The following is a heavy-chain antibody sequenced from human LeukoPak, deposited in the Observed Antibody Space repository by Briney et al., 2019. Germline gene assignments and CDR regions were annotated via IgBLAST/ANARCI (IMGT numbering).Heavy chain of an antibody. V-gene: IGHV3-23*01. Sequence: GGSLRLSCAASGFTVSSNYMSWVRQAPGKGLEWVSAISGSGGSTYYADSVKGRFTISRDNSKNTLYLQMNSLRAEDTAVYYCAKVSRSTDFDYWGQGTLVTVSS. CDR2: ISGSGGST. D-gene: IGHD1-26*01. CDR3: AKVSRSTDFDY. CDR1: GFTVSSNY. J-gene: IGHJ4*02.